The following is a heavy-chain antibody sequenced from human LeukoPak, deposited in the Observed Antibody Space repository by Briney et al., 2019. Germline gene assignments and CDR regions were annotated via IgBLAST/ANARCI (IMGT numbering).Heavy chain of an antibody. CDR3: AKRGVVIRVILVGFHKEAYYFDS. V-gene: IGHV3-11*01. D-gene: IGHD3-22*01. Sequence: PGGSLRLSCAASGFTFSDYYMGWIRQAPGKGLEWVSYISGSGSTIYYADSVKGRFTISRDNYKNTLYLQMNSLGAEDTAVYFCAKRGVVIRVILVGFHKEAYYFDSWGQGALVTVSS. CDR2: ISGSGSTI. CDR1: GFTFSDYY. J-gene: IGHJ4*02.